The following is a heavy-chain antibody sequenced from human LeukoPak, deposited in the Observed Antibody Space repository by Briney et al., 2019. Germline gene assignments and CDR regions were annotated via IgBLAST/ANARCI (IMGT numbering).Heavy chain of an antibody. CDR2: INSDGSST. D-gene: IGHD5-18*01. Sequence: GGSLRLSCAASGFTFSSYWMHWVRQAPGKGLVWVSRINSDGSSTSYADSVKGRFTISRDNAKNTLYLQMNSLRAEDTAVYYCAKDIGIQLWLGSCSDYWGQGTLVTVSS. V-gene: IGHV3-74*01. CDR3: AKDIGIQLWLGSCSDY. J-gene: IGHJ4*02. CDR1: GFTFSSYW.